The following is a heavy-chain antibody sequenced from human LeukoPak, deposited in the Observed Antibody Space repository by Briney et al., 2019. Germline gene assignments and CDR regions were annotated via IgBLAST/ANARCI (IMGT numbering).Heavy chain of an antibody. Sequence: GGSLRLSCAASGFTFSSYVMHWVRQAPGKGLEWVAIISYDGSNEYYADSVKGRFTISRDNSKNTLYLQMNSLRAEDTAVYYCARARNGYDFWSGYPFDYWGQGTLVTVSS. D-gene: IGHD3-3*01. J-gene: IGHJ4*02. CDR2: ISYDGSNE. CDR1: GFTFSSYV. V-gene: IGHV3-30*04. CDR3: ARARNGYDFWSGYPFDY.